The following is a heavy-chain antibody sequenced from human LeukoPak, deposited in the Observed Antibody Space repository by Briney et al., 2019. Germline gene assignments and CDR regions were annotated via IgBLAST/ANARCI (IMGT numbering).Heavy chain of an antibody. J-gene: IGHJ4*02. CDR3: ATNIGSGWLTFDY. D-gene: IGHD6-19*01. CDR1: TYTPTELS. Sequence: SVKLSSNVSTYTPTELSTHWERPPPGKVLEWIGGFEPEDGETIYAQKFQGRVTMTEDTSTDTAYMELSSLRSEDTAVYYCATNIGSGWLTFDYWGQGTLVTVSS. CDR2: FEPEDGET. V-gene: IGHV1-24*01.